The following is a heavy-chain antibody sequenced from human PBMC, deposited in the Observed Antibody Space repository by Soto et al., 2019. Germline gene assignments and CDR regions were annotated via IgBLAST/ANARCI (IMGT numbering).Heavy chain of an antibody. D-gene: IGHD3-10*01. V-gene: IGHV1-69*13. CDR1: GGTFSSYA. CDR3: ASFGDDNYGMDV. Sequence: SVKVSCKASGGTFSSYAISWVRQAPGQGLEWMGGIIPIFGTANYALKFQGRVTITADESTSTAYMELSSLRSEDTAVYYCASFGDDNYGMDVWGQGTTVTVSS. CDR2: IIPIFGTA. J-gene: IGHJ6*02.